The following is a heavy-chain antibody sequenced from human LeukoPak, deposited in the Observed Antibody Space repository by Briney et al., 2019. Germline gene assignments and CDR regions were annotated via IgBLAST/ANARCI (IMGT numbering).Heavy chain of an antibody. Sequence: SETLSLTCAVYGGSFSGYYWSWIRQPPGKGLEWIGEINHSGSTNYNPSLKSRVTISVDTSKNQFSPKLSSVTAADTAVYYCARGGSSWFLPVLLNHQFFDYWGPGTLVTVSS. CDR3: ARGGSSWFLPVLLNHQFFDY. CDR2: INHSGST. J-gene: IGHJ4*02. D-gene: IGHD6-13*01. V-gene: IGHV4-34*01. CDR1: GGSFSGYY.